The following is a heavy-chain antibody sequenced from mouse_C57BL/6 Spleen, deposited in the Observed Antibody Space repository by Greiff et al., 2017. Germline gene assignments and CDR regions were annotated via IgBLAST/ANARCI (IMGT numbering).Heavy chain of an antibody. CDR2: IYPGDGDT. V-gene: IGHV1-82*01. CDR1: GYAFSSSW. J-gene: IGHJ2*01. Sequence: ESGPELVKPGASVKISCKASGYAFSSSWMNWVKQRPGKGLEWIGRIYPGDGDTNYNGKFKGKATLTADKSSSTAYMQLSSLTSEDSAVYFCARHGLYYFDYWGQGTTLTVSS. CDR3: ARHGLYYFDY.